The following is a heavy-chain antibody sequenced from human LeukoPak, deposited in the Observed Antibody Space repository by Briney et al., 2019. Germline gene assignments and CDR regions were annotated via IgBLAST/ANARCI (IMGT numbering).Heavy chain of an antibody. Sequence: GGSLRLSCAASGFTVSSNYMSWVRQAPGKGLEWVSVIYSGGSTYYADSVKGRFTISRDNSKNTLYLQMNSLRAEDTAVYYCARGTYYYDSSAMGHAFDIWGQGTMVTVSS. D-gene: IGHD3-22*01. V-gene: IGHV3-66*01. J-gene: IGHJ3*02. CDR1: GFTVSSNY. CDR2: IYSGGST. CDR3: ARGTYYYDSSAMGHAFDI.